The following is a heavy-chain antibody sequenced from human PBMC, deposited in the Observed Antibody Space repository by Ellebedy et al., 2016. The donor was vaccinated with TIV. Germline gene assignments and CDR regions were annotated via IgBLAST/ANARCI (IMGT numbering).Heavy chain of an antibody. V-gene: IGHV1-2*02. Sequence: ASVKVSCKASASTFTAHYIHWVRQPPGQGLEWMGWLDPKTGATNYAQKFQGRVTMTRDTSISTAYMGLRRLRSDDTAVYYCAREDFDILTAYSDAFNMWGQGTMVTVSS. CDR1: ASTFTAHY. D-gene: IGHD3-9*01. J-gene: IGHJ3*02. CDR2: LDPKTGAT. CDR3: AREDFDILTAYSDAFNM.